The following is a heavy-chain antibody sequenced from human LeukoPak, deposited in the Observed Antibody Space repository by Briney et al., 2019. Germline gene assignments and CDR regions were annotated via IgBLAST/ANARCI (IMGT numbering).Heavy chain of an antibody. D-gene: IGHD2-2*01. CDR1: GYTFTSYY. J-gene: IGHJ4*02. V-gene: IGHV1-46*03. CDR3: ARMGSTSSNSDY. Sequence: SVKVSCKASGYTFTSYYMQWVRQAPGQGVEWMGIINPSGGRTSYAQKFQGRVTMTRDTYTSKVYMELRRLRSEDTAVYYCARMGSTSSNSDYWGQGTLVTVSS. CDR2: INPSGGRT.